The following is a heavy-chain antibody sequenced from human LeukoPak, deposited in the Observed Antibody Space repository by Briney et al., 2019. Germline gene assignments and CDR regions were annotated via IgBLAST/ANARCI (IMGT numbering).Heavy chain of an antibody. CDR1: GFTFSSYP. J-gene: IGHJ4*02. D-gene: IGHD1-1*01. V-gene: IGHV3-23*01. CDR2: ISNTGSNT. CDR3: ATTKSARRYFDY. Sequence: GGSLRLSCTGSGFTFSSYPLSWVRQAPGKGLEWVSAISNTGSNTYYGDSVRGRFSISRDKSKNTLYLQMNTLRAEDMAVYYCATTKSARRYFDYWGQGTLVTVSS.